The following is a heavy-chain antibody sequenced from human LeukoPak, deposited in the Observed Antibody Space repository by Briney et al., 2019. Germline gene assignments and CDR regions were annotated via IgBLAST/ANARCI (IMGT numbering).Heavy chain of an antibody. Sequence: PSQTLSLTCTVSGGSISSGSYYWSWIRQPAGKGLEWIGRIYTSGSTNYNPSLKSRVTISVDTSKNQFSLKLSSVTAADTAVYYCARDLYGSGSQSHGYFDYWGQGTLVTVSS. CDR1: GGSISSGSYY. CDR3: ARDLYGSGSQSHGYFDY. J-gene: IGHJ4*02. V-gene: IGHV4-61*02. D-gene: IGHD3-10*01. CDR2: IYTSGST.